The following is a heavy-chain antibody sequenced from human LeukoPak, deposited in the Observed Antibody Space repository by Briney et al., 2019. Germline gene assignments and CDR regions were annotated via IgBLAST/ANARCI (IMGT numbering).Heavy chain of an antibody. Sequence: GESLKISCKGSGYSFTTYWIGWVRQMHGKGLEWMGIIYPGGPDTIYSPSFQGQVTISADKSGSTAYLQWSSLKLWDPAMYDCARLGGMVQGVMRFFDYWGQGTLVTVST. V-gene: IGHV5-51*01. CDR3: ARLGGMVQGVMRFFDY. CDR2: IYPGGPDT. J-gene: IGHJ4*02. CDR1: GYSFTTYW. D-gene: IGHD3-10*01.